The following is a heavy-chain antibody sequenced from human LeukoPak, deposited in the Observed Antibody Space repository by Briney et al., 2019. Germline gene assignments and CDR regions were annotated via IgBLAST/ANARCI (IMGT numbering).Heavy chain of an antibody. CDR3: ASWGATVGWALDI. CDR1: GGSISSYY. V-gene: IGHV4-39*01. Sequence: SETLSLTCIVSGGSISSYYWGWIRQPPGKGLEWIGRIYYSGSTYYNPSLKNRVTISVDTSKNQFSLKLSSVTAADTAVYYCASWGATVGWALDIWGQGTMVTVSS. D-gene: IGHD3-16*01. J-gene: IGHJ3*02. CDR2: IYYSGST.